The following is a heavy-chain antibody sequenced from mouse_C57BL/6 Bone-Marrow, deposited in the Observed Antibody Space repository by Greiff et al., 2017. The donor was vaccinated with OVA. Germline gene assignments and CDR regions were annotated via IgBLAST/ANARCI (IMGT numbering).Heavy chain of an antibody. V-gene: IGHV1-64*01. CDR1: GYTFTSYW. Sequence: QVQLKQPGAELVKPGASVKLSCKASGYTFTSYWMHWVKQRPGQGLEWIGMIHPNSGSNNYNEKFKSKATLTVDKSSSTAYMQLSSLTSEDAAVYYCARGLILAYWGQGTRVTVSA. J-gene: IGHJ3*01. CDR2: IHPNSGSN. D-gene: IGHD6-2*01. CDR3: ARGLILAY.